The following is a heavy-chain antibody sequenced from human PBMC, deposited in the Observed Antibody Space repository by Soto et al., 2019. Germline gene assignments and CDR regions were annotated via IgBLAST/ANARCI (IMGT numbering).Heavy chain of an antibody. D-gene: IGHD2-15*01. J-gene: IGHJ3*02. CDR3: AKLGYCSGGSCYRWAFDI. V-gene: IGHV3-23*01. Sequence: GGSLRLSCAASGFTFSSYAMSWVRQAPGKGLEWVSAISGSGGSTYYADSVKGRFTISRDNSKNTLYLQMNSLRAEDTAVYYCAKLGYCSGGSCYRWAFDIWGQGTMVTVSS. CDR1: GFTFSSYA. CDR2: ISGSGGST.